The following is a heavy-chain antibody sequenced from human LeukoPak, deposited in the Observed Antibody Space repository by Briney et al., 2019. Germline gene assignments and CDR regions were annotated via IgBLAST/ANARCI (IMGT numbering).Heavy chain of an antibody. CDR1: GFTFSSYA. D-gene: IGHD6-19*01. J-gene: IGHJ4*02. Sequence: GRSLRLSCAASGFTFSSYAMHWVRQAPGKGLEWVALILYDGSNKYYADSVKGRFTIPRDNSKNTLYLQMNSLRAEDTAVYYCAKDSRIAVAGTWGYWGQGTLVTVSS. CDR2: ILYDGSNK. V-gene: IGHV3-30-3*01. CDR3: AKDSRIAVAGTWGY.